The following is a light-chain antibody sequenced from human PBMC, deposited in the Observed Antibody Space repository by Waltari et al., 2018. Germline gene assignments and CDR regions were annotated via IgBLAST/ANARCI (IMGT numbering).Light chain of an antibody. V-gene: IGKV3-20*01. CDR3: QQYDISPLT. CDR2: GAS. Sequence: EIVLTQSPGTLSLSPGERATLSCRASQTVRTTYLAWYQQKPGQAPTLLIYGASSRATSSPDRFSGSGSGTDFSLTISSLEPEDFAVYYCQQYDISPLTFGGGTKVEIK. CDR1: QTVRTTY. J-gene: IGKJ4*01.